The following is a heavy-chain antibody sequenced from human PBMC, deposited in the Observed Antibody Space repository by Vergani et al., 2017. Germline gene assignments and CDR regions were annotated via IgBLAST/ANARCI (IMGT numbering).Heavy chain of an antibody. V-gene: IGHV1-46*01. CDR2: INPSGGHT. CDR1: GYTFSNYY. CDR3: ARQASYYYDRSGHYYEGWFDP. Sequence: QVQVVQSGAEVKKSGASVKVSCKTSGYTFSNYYMHWVRQAPGQGLEWMGIINPSGGHTNYAQKFQGRVTMTRDTSTSTVYMELSSLRSEDTAIYYCARQASYYYDRSGHYYEGWFDPWGQGTLVTVSS. J-gene: IGHJ5*02. D-gene: IGHD3-22*01.